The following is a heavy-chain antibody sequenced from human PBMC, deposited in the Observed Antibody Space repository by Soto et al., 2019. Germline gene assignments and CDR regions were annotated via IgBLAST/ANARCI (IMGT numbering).Heavy chain of an antibody. CDR1: GGTFSSYT. J-gene: IGHJ3*02. CDR3: ARSYGESPAFDI. D-gene: IGHD3-10*01. CDR2: IIPILGIA. Sequence: QVQLVQSGAEVKKPGSSVKVSCKASGGTFSSYTISWVRQAPGQGLEWMGRIIPILGIANYAQKFQGRVTITADKSTSTAYMELSSLRSEDTAVYYCARSYGESPAFDIWGQGTMVTVSS. V-gene: IGHV1-69*02.